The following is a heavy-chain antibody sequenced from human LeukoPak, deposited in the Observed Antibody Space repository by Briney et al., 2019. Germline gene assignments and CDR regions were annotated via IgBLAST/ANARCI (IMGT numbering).Heavy chain of an antibody. CDR1: GFTFSSYA. D-gene: IGHD5-24*01. Sequence: GGSLRLSCAASGFTFSSYAMHWVRQAPGKGLEWVAVISYDGSNKYYADSVKGRFTISRDNSKNTLYLQMNSLRAEDTAVYYCAKDTDGYNAHDYWGQGTLVTVSS. CDR2: ISYDGSNK. V-gene: IGHV3-30-3*01. J-gene: IGHJ4*02. CDR3: AKDTDGYNAHDY.